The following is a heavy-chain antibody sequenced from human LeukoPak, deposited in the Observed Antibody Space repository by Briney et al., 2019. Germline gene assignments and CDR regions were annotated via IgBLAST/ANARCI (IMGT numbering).Heavy chain of an antibody. CDR2: IYTSGST. CDR1: GGSISSYY. Sequence: PSETLSLTCTVSGGSISSYYWSWIRQPAGKGLEWIGRIYTSGSTNYNPSLESRVTMSVDTSKNQFSVKLSSVTAADTAVYYCARDGYYYDSTGYSGDYWGQGTLVTVSS. D-gene: IGHD3-22*01. CDR3: ARDGYYYDSTGYSGDY. V-gene: IGHV4-4*07. J-gene: IGHJ4*02.